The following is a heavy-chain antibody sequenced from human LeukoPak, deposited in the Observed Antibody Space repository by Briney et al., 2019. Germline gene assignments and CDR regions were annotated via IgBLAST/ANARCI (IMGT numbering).Heavy chain of an antibody. J-gene: IGHJ4*02. CDR3: ARGEITIFGVVMSYYFDY. CDR1: GGSFSGYY. D-gene: IGHD3-3*01. Sequence: PSETLSLTCAVYGGSFSGYYWSWIRQPPGKGLEWIGEINHSGSTNYNPSLKSRVTISVDTSKNQFSLKLSSVTAADTAVYYCARGEITIFGVVMSYYFDYWGQGTPVTVSS. CDR2: INHSGST. V-gene: IGHV4-34*01.